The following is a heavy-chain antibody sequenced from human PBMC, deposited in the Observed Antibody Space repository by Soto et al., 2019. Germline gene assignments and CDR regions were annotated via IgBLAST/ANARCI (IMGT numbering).Heavy chain of an antibody. D-gene: IGHD2-21*01. Sequence: QVQLQESGPGLVRPSETLSLTCTVSGGSISRYFWSWIRQSPGKGLEWIGYIFYTGCTTYNPYLKSRVTISIDTSRNQFSLKLSSLTAADTAVYYCAHFSDLEWFDPWGQGTLVTVSS. CDR3: AHFSDLEWFDP. J-gene: IGHJ5*02. CDR2: IFYTGCT. V-gene: IGHV4-59*01. CDR1: GGSISRYF.